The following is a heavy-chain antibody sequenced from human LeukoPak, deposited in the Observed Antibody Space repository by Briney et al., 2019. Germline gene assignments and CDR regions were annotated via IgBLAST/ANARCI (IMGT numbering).Heavy chain of an antibody. D-gene: IGHD6-19*01. V-gene: IGHV4-30-4*01. CDR2: IYYSGST. Sequence: TPSQTLSLTCTVSGGSISSGDYYWSWIRQPPGKGLEWIGYIYYSGSTYYNPSLKSRVAVSMDTSKNQFSLKLNSVTAADTAVYYCATLALSSGWYYFDYWGQGTLVTVSS. J-gene: IGHJ4*02. CDR3: ATLALSSGWYYFDY. CDR1: GGSISSGDYY.